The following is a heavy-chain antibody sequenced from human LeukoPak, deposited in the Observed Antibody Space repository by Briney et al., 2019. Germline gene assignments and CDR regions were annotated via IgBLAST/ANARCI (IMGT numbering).Heavy chain of an antibody. D-gene: IGHD5-18*01. CDR2: IYPGDSDT. V-gene: IGHV5-51*01. J-gene: IGHJ3*02. Sequence: GESLKISCKGSGYSFTSYWIGWVRQMPGKGLEWMGIIYPGDSDTRYSPSFQGQVTIPADKSISTAYLQWSSLKASDTAMYYCARSDVDTAMVGAFDIWGQGTMVTVSS. CDR3: ARSDVDTAMVGAFDI. CDR1: GYSFTSYW.